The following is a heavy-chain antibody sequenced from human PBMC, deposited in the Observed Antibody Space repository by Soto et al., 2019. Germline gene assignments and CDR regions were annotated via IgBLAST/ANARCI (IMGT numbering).Heavy chain of an antibody. CDR2: IYHSGST. Sequence: QVQLQESGPGLVKPSGTLSLTCAVSGGSISSSSWWSWVRQPPGKGLEWIGEIYHSGSTNYNPSLKSRVTRSVDKSKSQFSLKLNSVTAADTALYYCARAGYGGNSLDYWGQGTLVTVSS. V-gene: IGHV4-4*02. CDR3: ARAGYGGNSLDY. J-gene: IGHJ4*02. CDR1: GGSISSSSW. D-gene: IGHD2-21*02.